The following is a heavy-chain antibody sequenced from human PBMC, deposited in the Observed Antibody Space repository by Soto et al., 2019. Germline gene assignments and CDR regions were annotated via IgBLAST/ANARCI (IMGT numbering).Heavy chain of an antibody. CDR1: GGSISSYY. D-gene: IGHD2-2*02. J-gene: IGHJ5*02. CDR3: ARAQYRCSSTRCYIFHRYPHKDNWFDP. CDR2: IYTSGST. Sequence: QVQLQESGPGLVKPSETLSLTCTVSGGSISSYYWSWIRQPAGKGLEWIGRIYTSGSTNYNPSLKRRVTKQGDTSKNQFSLKLSAVTAADTAVYYCARAQYRCSSTRCYIFHRYPHKDNWFDPWGQGTLVTVSS. V-gene: IGHV4-4*07.